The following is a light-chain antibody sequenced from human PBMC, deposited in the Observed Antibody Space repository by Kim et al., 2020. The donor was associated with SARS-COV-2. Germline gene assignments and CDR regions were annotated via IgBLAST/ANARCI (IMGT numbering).Light chain of an antibody. CDR3: QQRYSTPWT. CDR1: QSISSY. J-gene: IGKJ1*01. Sequence: DIQMTQSPSSLSASVGERVTITCRASQSISSYVNWYQQKPGKAPKLLIYTASSLHSGVPSRFSGSGSGPDFTLTISSLQPEDFATYHCQQRYSTPWTFGQGTKVDIK. CDR2: TAS. V-gene: IGKV1-39*01.